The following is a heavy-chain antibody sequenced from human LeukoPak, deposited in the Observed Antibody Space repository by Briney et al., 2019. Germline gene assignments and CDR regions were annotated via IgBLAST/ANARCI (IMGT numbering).Heavy chain of an antibody. V-gene: IGHV1-69*13. CDR1: GYTFTTYD. CDR2: IIPIFGTA. J-gene: IGHJ5*02. CDR3: TLRVTIFGVVNGFDP. Sequence: SVKVSCKASGYTFTTYDINWVRQATGQGLEWMGGIIPIFGTANYAQKFQGRVTITADESTSTAYMELSGLRSEDTAVYYCTLRVTIFGVVNGFDPWGQGTLVTVSS. D-gene: IGHD3-3*01.